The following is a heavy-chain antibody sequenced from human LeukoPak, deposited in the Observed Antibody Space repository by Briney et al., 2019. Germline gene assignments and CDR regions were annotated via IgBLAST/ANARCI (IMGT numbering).Heavy chain of an antibody. CDR2: ISYDGSNK. CDR1: GFTFSSYA. CDR3: ARGIAVAGRFDY. Sequence: GRSLRLSCAASGFTFSSYAMHWVRQAPGKGLEGVAVISYDGSNKYYADSVKGRFTTSRDNSKNTLYLQMNSLTVEDTAVYYCARGIAVAGRFDYWGQGTLVTVSS. V-gene: IGHV3-30*14. J-gene: IGHJ4*02. D-gene: IGHD6-19*01.